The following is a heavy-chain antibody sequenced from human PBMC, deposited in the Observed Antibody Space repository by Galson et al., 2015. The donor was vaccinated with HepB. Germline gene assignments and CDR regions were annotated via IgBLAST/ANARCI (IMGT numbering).Heavy chain of an antibody. CDR3: ARMRRSNWNDYNYYGMDV. J-gene: IGHJ6*02. CDR2: ITSSGSTT. D-gene: IGHD1-20*01. Sequence: SLRLSCAASGFTFSSYEMNWVRQAPGKGLEWISYITSSGSTTYYADSLKGRFTISRDNAKNSLYLQMNSLKAEDTAVYYCARMRRSNWNDYNYYGMDVWGQGTTVTVSS. CDR1: GFTFSSYE. V-gene: IGHV3-48*03.